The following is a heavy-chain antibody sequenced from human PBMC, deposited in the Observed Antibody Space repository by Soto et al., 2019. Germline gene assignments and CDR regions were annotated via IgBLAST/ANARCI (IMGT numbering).Heavy chain of an antibody. D-gene: IGHD3-3*01. CDR1: GFTFSSYG. Sequence: VQLVESGGGVVQPGRSLRLSCAASGFTFSSYGMHWVRQAPGKGLEWVAVISYDGSNKYYADSVKGRFTISRDNSKNTLYLQMNSLRAEDTAVYYCAKEGVTIFGVVSTSPYYYYGMDVWGQGTTVTVSS. CDR2: ISYDGSNK. V-gene: IGHV3-30*18. CDR3: AKEGVTIFGVVSTSPYYYYGMDV. J-gene: IGHJ6*02.